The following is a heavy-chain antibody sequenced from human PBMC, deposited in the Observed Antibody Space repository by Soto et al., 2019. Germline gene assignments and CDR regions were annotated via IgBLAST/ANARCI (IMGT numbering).Heavy chain of an antibody. D-gene: IGHD2-15*01. CDR1: GLTFTNYW. Sequence: EVQLVESGGGLVQPGGSLRLSCAASGLTFTNYWMSWVRQAPGKGLEWVANIKQDGGEKYYVDSVKGRFTISRDNAKDSLYLQMNSLRAEDTAVYYCARDYGGNPGIYWGQGTLVTVSS. J-gene: IGHJ4*02. CDR2: IKQDGGEK. V-gene: IGHV3-7*04. CDR3: ARDYGGNPGIY.